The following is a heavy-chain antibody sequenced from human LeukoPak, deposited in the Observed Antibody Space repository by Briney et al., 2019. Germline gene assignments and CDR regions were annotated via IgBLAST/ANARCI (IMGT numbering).Heavy chain of an antibody. CDR1: GFTFSSYS. Sequence: GGSLRLSCAASGFTFSSYSMNWVRQAPGKGLEWVSYISSSSSTIYYADSVKGRFTISRDNAKNSLYLQMNSLRAEDTAVYYCARARGEYYYGSGSGYFDYWGQGTLVTVSS. J-gene: IGHJ4*02. D-gene: IGHD3-10*01. CDR3: ARARGEYYYGSGSGYFDY. V-gene: IGHV3-48*04. CDR2: ISSSSSTI.